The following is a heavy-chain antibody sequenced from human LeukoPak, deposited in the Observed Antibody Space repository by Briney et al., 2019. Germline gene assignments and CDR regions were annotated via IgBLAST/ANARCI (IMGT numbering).Heavy chain of an antibody. CDR2: ISWDGGST. V-gene: IGHV3-43D*03. D-gene: IGHD1-26*01. J-gene: IGHJ4*02. CDR1: GFTFDDYA. CDR3: AKGPEGGSYFDH. Sequence: GGSLRLSCAASGFTFDDYAMHWVRQAPGKGLEWVSLISWDGGSTYYADSVKGRFTTSRDNSKNSLYLQMNSLRAEDTALYYCAKGPEGGSYFDHWGQGTLVTVSS.